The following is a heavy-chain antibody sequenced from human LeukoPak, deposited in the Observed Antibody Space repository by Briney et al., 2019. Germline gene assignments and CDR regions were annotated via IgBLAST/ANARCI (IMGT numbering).Heavy chain of an antibody. CDR3: AKDKRGVATSETGPRFDP. CDR2: IRYDGSNK. CDR1: GFTFSSYG. D-gene: IGHD5-24*01. Sequence: GGSLRLSCAASGFTFSSYGMHWVRQAPGKGLEWVAFIRYDGSNKYYADSVKGRFTISRDNSKNTLYLQMNSLRAEDTAVYYCAKDKRGVATSETGPRFDPWGQGTLVTVSS. J-gene: IGHJ5*02. V-gene: IGHV3-30*02.